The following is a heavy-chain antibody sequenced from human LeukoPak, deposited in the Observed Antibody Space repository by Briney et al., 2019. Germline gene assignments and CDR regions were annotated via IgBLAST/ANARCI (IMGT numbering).Heavy chain of an antibody. V-gene: IGHV1-24*01. Sequence: ASVKVSCKVSGYTLTELSMHWVRQAPGKGLEWMGGFDPEDGETIYAQKFQGRVTMTEDTSTDTAYMELSSLRSEDTAVYYCATESPLQPTYSSNPRSWFDPWGQGTLVTVSS. D-gene: IGHD6-13*01. CDR1: GYTLTELS. CDR3: ATESPLQPTYSSNPRSWFDP. J-gene: IGHJ5*02. CDR2: FDPEDGET.